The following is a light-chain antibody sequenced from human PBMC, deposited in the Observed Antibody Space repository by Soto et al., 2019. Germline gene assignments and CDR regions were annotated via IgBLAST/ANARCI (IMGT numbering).Light chain of an antibody. J-gene: IGLJ3*02. CDR2: RNN. CDR1: SSNIGSNY. CDR3: AAWDDSLRGGV. V-gene: IGLV1-47*01. Sequence: QSVLTQPPSASGTPGQRVTISCSGSSSNIGSNYVYWYQQLPGTAPKLLIYRNNQRTSGVPDRFSGSKSGTSASLAISGLRSEDEDDYYCAAWDDSLRGGVFGGGTKLTVL.